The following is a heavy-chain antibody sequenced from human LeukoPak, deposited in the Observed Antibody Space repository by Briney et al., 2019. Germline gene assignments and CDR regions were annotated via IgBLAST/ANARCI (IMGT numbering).Heavy chain of an antibody. Sequence: SQTLSLTCAISGDSVSSNSAALNWIRQAPSRGLEWLGRTYYRSKWYNDYAVSVKSRITINPDTSKNQFSLQLNSVTPEDTAVYYCARFRDWHAFDIWGQGTMVTVSS. CDR3: ARFRDWHAFDI. V-gene: IGHV6-1*01. D-gene: IGHD3-9*01. J-gene: IGHJ3*02. CDR1: GDSVSSNSAA. CDR2: TYYRSKWYN.